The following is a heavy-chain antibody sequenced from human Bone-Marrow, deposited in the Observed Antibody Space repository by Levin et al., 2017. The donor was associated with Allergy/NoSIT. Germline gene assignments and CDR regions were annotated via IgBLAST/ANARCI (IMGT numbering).Heavy chain of an antibody. CDR1: GFTFSDYY. J-gene: IGHJ5*02. CDR3: ARGIVATLDNWFDP. V-gene: IGHV3-11*01. D-gene: IGHD5-12*01. CDR2: ISSSGSTI. Sequence: PGGSLRLSCAASGFTFSDYYMSWIRQAQGKGLEWVSYISSSGSTIYYADSVKGRFTISRDNAKNSLYLQMNSLRAEDTAVYYCARGIVATLDNWFDPWGQGTLVTVSS.